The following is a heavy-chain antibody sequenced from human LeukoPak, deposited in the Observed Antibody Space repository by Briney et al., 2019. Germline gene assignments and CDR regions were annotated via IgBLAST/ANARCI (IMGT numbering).Heavy chain of an antibody. D-gene: IGHD2-2*01. J-gene: IGHJ6*02. CDR3: ATLSSTSLNYYYYGMDV. CDR2: ISAYNGNT. V-gene: IGHV1-18*01. CDR1: GYTFTSYG. Sequence: ASVKVSCKASGYTFTSYGISWVRQAPGQGLEWMGWISAYNGNTNYAQKLQGRVTMTTDTSTSTAYMELRSLRSDDTAVCYCATLSSTSLNYYYYGMDVWGQGTTVTVSS.